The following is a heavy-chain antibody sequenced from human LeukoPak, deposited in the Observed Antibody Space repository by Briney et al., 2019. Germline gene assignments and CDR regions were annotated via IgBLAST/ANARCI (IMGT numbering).Heavy chain of an antibody. J-gene: IGHJ5*02. CDR1: GFTSSSYA. D-gene: IGHD4-23*01. V-gene: IGHV3-23*01. CDR3: AKDLWKDYGGNWFDP. CDR2: ISGSGGST. Sequence: GGSLRLSCAASGFTSSSYAMSWVRQAPGKGLEWVSAISGSGGSTYYADSVKGRFTISRNNSKNTLYLQMNSLRAEDTAVYYCAKDLWKDYGGNWFDPWGQGTLVTVSS.